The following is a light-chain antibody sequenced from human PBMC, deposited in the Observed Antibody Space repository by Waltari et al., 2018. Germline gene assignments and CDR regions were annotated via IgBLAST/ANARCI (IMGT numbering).Light chain of an antibody. Sequence: QSALTQPASVSGSPGQSITISCTGSSDDIGAYSYVPWYHQRPGKVPKLIIYDLTGRPSGVSNRFSGSKSGSTASLTVSGLQAEDEGLFYCSAYTSTGSLKFGGGTRVTVL. CDR2: DLT. CDR3: SAYTSTGSLK. V-gene: IGLV2-14*03. CDR1: SDDIGAYSY. J-gene: IGLJ2*01.